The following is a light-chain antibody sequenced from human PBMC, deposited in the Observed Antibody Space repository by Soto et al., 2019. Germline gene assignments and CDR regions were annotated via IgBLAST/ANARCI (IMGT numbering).Light chain of an antibody. CDR3: QQSYSSPLT. V-gene: IGKV1-39*01. Sequence: DIQMTQSPSSLSASVGDRVTITCRSSQPISTYLNWYQQKAGRGPKLLIFSGSSLKRGVPSRFTGSGSVTDFTLTISSLQPEDFATYYCQQSYSSPLTCGQGTRME. CDR2: SGS. J-gene: IGKJ2*01. CDR1: QPISTY.